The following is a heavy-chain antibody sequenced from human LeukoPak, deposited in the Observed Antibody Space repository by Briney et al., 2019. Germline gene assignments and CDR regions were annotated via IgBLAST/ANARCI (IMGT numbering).Heavy chain of an antibody. D-gene: IGHD2-8*02. CDR2: IYHSGST. V-gene: IGHV4-38-2*02. J-gene: IGHJ3*02. Sequence: RASETLSLTCTVSGYSISSGYYWGWIRQPPGKGLEWIGEIYHSGSTNYNPSLKSRVTISVDKSKNQFSLKLSSVTAADTAVYYCARTGGSGAFDIWGQGTMVAVSS. CDR3: ARTGGSGAFDI. CDR1: GYSISSGYY.